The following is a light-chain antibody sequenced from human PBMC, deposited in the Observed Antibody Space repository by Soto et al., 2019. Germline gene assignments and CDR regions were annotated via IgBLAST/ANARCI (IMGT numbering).Light chain of an antibody. CDR2: DAS. CDR1: QNVNDY. J-gene: IGKJ1*01. V-gene: IGKV1-5*01. Sequence: DIHMTQTPATLSASVGDRVTINCRASQNVNDYLAWYQQKPGNSPKVLIYDASTLGSGVPSRFSGSGSGTEFTLTISGLQADDFATYYCQQYSSHRTFGQGTKVDIK. CDR3: QQYSSHRT.